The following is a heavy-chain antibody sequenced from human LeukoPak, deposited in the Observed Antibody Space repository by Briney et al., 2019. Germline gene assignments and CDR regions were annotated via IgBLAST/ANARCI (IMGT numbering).Heavy chain of an antibody. V-gene: IGHV3-21*01. D-gene: IGHD3-10*01. Sequence: GGSLRLSCAASGFTFSSYSMNWVRQAPGKGLEWVSSISSRSTYIYHADSVKGRFTISRDNAKNSLYLQMNSLRAEDTAVYYCARGSWFGRYDAFDIWGQGTMVTVSS. CDR3: ARGSWFGRYDAFDI. CDR2: ISSRSTYI. CDR1: GFTFSSYS. J-gene: IGHJ3*02.